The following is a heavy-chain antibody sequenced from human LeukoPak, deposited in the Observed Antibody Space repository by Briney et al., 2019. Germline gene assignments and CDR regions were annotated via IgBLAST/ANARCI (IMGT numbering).Heavy chain of an antibody. D-gene: IGHD2-8*01. Sequence: PSETLSLTCTVSGGSISSRASYWGWIRQPPGKGLEWIGNNYDGGSTYYNPSLKSRVTISVDTSKNQFSLKLSSVTAADTAVYYCVRDCTNGVCSDYWGQGTPVTVSS. CDR2: NYDGGST. V-gene: IGHV4-39*01. CDR1: GGSISSRASY. CDR3: VRDCTNGVCSDY. J-gene: IGHJ4*02.